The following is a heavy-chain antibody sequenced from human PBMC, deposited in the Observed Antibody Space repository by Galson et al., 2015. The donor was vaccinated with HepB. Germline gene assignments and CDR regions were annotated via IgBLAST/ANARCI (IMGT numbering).Heavy chain of an antibody. V-gene: IGHV3-74*01. J-gene: IGHJ4*02. CDR2: INSDGSDP. CDR3: ARSRYFDWL. CDR1: GFTFSSYS. Sequence: SLRLSCAASGFTFSSYSMHWVRQAPGKGLVWVSRINSDGSDPSYADFVKGRFTISRDNAKDTLYLQMNGLRAEDTAVYYCARSRYFDWLGGQGTLVTVSS. D-gene: IGHD3-9*01.